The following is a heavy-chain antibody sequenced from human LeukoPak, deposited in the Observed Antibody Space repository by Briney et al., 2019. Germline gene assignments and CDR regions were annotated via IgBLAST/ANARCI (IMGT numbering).Heavy chain of an antibody. D-gene: IGHD6-13*01. CDR1: GGSISSYY. V-gene: IGHV4-59*01. J-gene: IGHJ5*02. Sequence: SETLSLTCTVSGGSISSYYWSWIRQPPGKGLEWIGYIYYSGSTNYNPSLKSRVTISVDTSKNQFSLKLSSVTAADTAVYYCAREVAAAGTPYNWFDPWGLGTLVTVSS. CDR3: AREVAAAGTPYNWFDP. CDR2: IYYSGST.